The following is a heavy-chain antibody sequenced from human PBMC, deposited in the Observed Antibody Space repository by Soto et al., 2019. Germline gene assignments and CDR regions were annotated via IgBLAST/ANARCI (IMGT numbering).Heavy chain of an antibody. D-gene: IGHD3-22*01. CDR1: GYTFTSYG. CDR2: ISAYNGNT. V-gene: IGHV1-18*01. CDR3: AKDYYDSSGSRYFYALAV. J-gene: IGHJ6*02. Sequence: GXSVKVSCKASGYTFTSYGISWVRQAPGQGLEWMGWISAYNGNTNYAQKLQGRFTISRDNSKNTLYLQMNSLRAEDTAVYYCAKDYYDSSGSRYFYALAVWGQGTTVTVSS.